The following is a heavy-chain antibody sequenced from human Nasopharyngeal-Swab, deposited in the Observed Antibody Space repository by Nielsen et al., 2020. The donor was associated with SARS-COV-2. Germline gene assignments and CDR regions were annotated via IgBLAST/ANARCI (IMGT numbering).Heavy chain of an antibody. CDR3: ARDGDYDILTGHGGWFDP. J-gene: IGHJ5*02. V-gene: IGHV1-18*01. Sequence: WVRQAPGQGLEWMGWISAYNGNTNYAQKLQGRVTMTTDTSTSTACMELRSLRSDDTAVYYCARDGDYDILTGHGGWFDPWGQGTLVTVSS. CDR2: ISAYNGNT. D-gene: IGHD3-9*01.